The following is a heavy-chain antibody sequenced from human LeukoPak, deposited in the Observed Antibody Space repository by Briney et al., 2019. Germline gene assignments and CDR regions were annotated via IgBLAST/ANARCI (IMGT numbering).Heavy chain of an antibody. CDR2: INDSGST. CDR3: ARGNGDSGWFDS. D-gene: IGHD4-17*01. Sequence: SETLSLTCAVSGGSFSGFYWTWIRQPPGPGLAWMGEINDSGSTSYNPPLKSRVTLSVDTSKNQFSLRLSSVTAAGMAVYYCARGNGDSGWFDSWGQGTLVTVSS. CDR1: GGSFSGFY. V-gene: IGHV4-34*01. J-gene: IGHJ5*01.